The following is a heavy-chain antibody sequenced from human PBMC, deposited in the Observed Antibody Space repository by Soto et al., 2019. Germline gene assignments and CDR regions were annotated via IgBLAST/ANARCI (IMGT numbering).Heavy chain of an antibody. CDR3: ARATGGGYDYGAFDI. J-gene: IGHJ3*02. V-gene: IGHV4-59*01. D-gene: IGHD5-12*01. CDR1: GGSISSYY. CDR2: IYYSGST. Sequence: SETLSLTCTVSGGSISSYYWSWIRQPPGKGLEWIGYIYYSGSTNYNPSLKSRVTISVDTSKNQFSLKLSSVTAADTAVYYCARATGGGYDYGAFDIWGQGTMVTVSS.